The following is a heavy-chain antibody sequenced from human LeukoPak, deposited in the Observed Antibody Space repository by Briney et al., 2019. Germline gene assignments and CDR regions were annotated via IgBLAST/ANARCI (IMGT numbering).Heavy chain of an antibody. D-gene: IGHD5-12*01. CDR1: GYTFTGYY. Sequence: ASVKVSCKASGYTFTGYYMDWVRQAPGQGLEWMGWINPNSGGTNYAQKFQGRVTMTRDTSISTAYMELSRLRSDDTAVYYCAREKVATMDIDYWGQGTLVTVSS. J-gene: IGHJ4*02. CDR3: AREKVATMDIDY. CDR2: INPNSGGT. V-gene: IGHV1-2*02.